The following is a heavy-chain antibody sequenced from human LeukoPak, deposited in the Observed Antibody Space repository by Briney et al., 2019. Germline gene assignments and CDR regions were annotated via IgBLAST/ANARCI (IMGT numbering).Heavy chain of an antibody. CDR1: GGSFSGYY. J-gene: IGHJ4*02. CDR2: INHSGGT. V-gene: IGHV4-34*01. Sequence: SETLSLTCAVYGGSFSGYYWSWIRQPPGKGLEWIGEINHSGGTNYNPSLKSRVTISVDTSKNQFSLKLSSVTAADTAVYYCARDRGGYGSIDYWGQGTLVTVSS. CDR3: ARDRGGYGSIDY. D-gene: IGHD3-10*01.